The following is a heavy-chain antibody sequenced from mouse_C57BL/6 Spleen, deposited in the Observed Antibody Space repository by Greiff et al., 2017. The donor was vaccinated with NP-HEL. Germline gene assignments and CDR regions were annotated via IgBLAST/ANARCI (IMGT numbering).Heavy chain of an antibody. CDR1: GYTFTDYY. Sequence: VQLQQSGPVLVKPGASVKMSCKASGYTFTDYYMNWVKQSHGKSLEWIGVINPYNGGTSYNQKFKGKATLTVDKSSSTAYMELNSLTSEDSEVYYCARSGIHYGSSYEYWGQGTTLTVSS. CDR3: ARSGIHYGSSYEY. D-gene: IGHD1-1*01. CDR2: INPYNGGT. V-gene: IGHV1-19*01. J-gene: IGHJ2*01.